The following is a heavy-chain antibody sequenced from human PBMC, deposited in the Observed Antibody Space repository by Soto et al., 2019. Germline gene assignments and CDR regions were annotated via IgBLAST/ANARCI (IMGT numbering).Heavy chain of an antibody. D-gene: IGHD2-15*01. Sequence: QVQLQESGPGLVKPSETLSLTCTVSGGSVSSGSYYWSWIRQPPGKGLEWIGYIYYSGSTNYNPSLKIRVTLQVDTSKNQFSLKLSSVTAADTAVHYCARGGSLWVHWGQGTLVTVSS. V-gene: IGHV4-61*01. CDR1: GGSVSSGSYY. J-gene: IGHJ4*02. CDR2: IYYSGST. CDR3: ARGGSLWVH.